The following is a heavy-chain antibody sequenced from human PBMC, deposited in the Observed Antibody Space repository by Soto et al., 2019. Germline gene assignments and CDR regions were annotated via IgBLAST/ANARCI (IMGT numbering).Heavy chain of an antibody. CDR2: ISGSGGTT. V-gene: IGHV3-23*01. D-gene: IGHD6-25*01. CDR1: GFTFSSYA. J-gene: IGHJ5*02. Sequence: EVQLLESGGGLVQPGGSLRLSCTGSGFTFSSYAMNWVRQAPGKGLECVSTISGSGGTTYYADCVTGRFTISRDNSQNTLNTQMSSLRAEDTAVYSGAKNGRAAAKDNWVDPWGQGTLGSVS. CDR3: AKNGRAAAKDNWVDP.